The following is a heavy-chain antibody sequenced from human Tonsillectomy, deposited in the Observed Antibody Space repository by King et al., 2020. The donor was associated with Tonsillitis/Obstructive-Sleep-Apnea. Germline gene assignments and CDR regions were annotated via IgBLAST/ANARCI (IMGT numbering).Heavy chain of an antibody. V-gene: IGHV4-31*03. CDR2: IYYSGST. D-gene: IGHD3-10*01. J-gene: IGHJ4*02. CDR3: ARGPKELLWFGEPGYFDY. Sequence: VQLQESGPGLVKPSQTLSLTCTVSVGSISSGGYYWSWIRQHPGKGLEWIGYIYYSGSTYYNPSLKSRVTISVDTSKNQFSLKLSSVTAADTAVYYCARGPKELLWFGEPGYFDYWGQGTLVTVSS. CDR1: VGSISSGGYY.